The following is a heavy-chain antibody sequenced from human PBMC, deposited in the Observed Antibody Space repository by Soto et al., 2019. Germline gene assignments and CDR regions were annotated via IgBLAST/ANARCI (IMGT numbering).Heavy chain of an antibody. CDR3: AHRRVRDSSGENFDS. D-gene: IGHD6-19*01. CDR1: GFSLNTNAVG. V-gene: IGHV2-5*02. J-gene: IGHJ4*02. CDR2: LYWDDDK. Sequence: QITLKESGPTLVKPTQTLTLTCTFSGFSLNTNAVGVAWIRQPPGKALEWLALLYWDDDKRYSPSLKSRLTNTTDTSKNQVVLTMTNMDPEDTATYYCAHRRVRDSSGENFDSWGQGTLVTVSS.